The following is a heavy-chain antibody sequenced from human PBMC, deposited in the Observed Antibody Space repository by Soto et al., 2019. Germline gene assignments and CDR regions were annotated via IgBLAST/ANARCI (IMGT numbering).Heavy chain of an antibody. D-gene: IGHD3-22*01. Sequence: GGSLRLSCAASGFRFSSYAMSWVRQAPGKGLEWVSSITSNGDSTFFADSVKGRFTISRDNSKRILYLQLNSLRAEDTAVYYCTNGPLITGDSWGQGTLVTV. CDR3: TNGPLITGDS. J-gene: IGHJ5*01. CDR2: ITSNGDST. V-gene: IGHV3-23*01. CDR1: GFRFSSYA.